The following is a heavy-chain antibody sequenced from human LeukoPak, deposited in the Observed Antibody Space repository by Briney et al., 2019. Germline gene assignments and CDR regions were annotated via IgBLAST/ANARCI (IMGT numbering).Heavy chain of an antibody. CDR3: ARGLDGEMAPNYYYYYYMDV. V-gene: IGHV1-69*05. D-gene: IGHD5-24*01. Sequence: SVKVSCKASGGTFSSYAISWVRQAPGQGLEWMGGIIPIFGTANYAQKFQGRVTITTDESTSTAYMELSSLISEHTAVYYCARGLDGEMAPNYYYYYYMDVWGKGTTVTVSS. CDR1: GGTFSSYA. CDR2: IIPIFGTA. J-gene: IGHJ6*03.